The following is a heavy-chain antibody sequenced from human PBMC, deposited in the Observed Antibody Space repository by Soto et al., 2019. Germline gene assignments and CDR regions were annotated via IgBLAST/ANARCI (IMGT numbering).Heavy chain of an antibody. CDR1: GGSITSRY. V-gene: IGHV4-59*11. D-gene: IGHD6-13*01. J-gene: IGHJ4*02. CDR3: ARGYSSSYYYFDY. Sequence: SETLSLTCTVSGGSITSRYWSWIRQPPGKGLEWIGYIYYSGSTNYNPSLKSRVTISIDTSRTKFSLKLSSVTAADTAVYYCARGYSSSYYYFDYWGQGTLVTVSS. CDR2: IYYSGST.